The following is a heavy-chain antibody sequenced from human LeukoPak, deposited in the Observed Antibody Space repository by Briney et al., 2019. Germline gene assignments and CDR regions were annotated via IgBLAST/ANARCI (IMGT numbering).Heavy chain of an antibody. D-gene: IGHD3-22*01. CDR1: GYSFTSYW. CDR3: ARQPYHGYYFDY. J-gene: IGHJ4*02. Sequence: GESLKISCKGSGYSFTSYWIGWVRQMPGKGLEWMGIIYPGDSDTRYSPSFQGLVTISSDKSISTTYLQWSSLRASDTAMYYCARQPYHGYYFDYWGQGTLVTVSS. V-gene: IGHV5-51*01. CDR2: IYPGDSDT.